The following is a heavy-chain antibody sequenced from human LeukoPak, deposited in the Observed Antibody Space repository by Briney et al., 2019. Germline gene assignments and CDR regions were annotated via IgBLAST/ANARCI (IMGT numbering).Heavy chain of an antibody. CDR2: ISSSSSTI. V-gene: IGHV3-48*04. Sequence: PGGSLRLSCPASGFTFSSYSMNWVRQAPGKGLEWVSYISSSSSTIYYADSVKGRSTIFRDNAKNTLYLQMNSLRAEDTAVYYCVRDLGGRSGHWGQGTLVTVSS. D-gene: IGHD1-26*01. J-gene: IGHJ4*02. CDR1: GFTFSSYS. CDR3: VRDLGGRSGH.